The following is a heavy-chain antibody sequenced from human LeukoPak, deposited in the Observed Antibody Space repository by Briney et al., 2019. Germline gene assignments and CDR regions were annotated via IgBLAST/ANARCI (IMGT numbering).Heavy chain of an antibody. D-gene: IGHD3-10*01. V-gene: IGHV3-48*02. CDR2: ISTSSSPI. CDR3: ARVGRFGETPGYYFDD. J-gene: IGHJ4*02. Sequence: PGRSLRLSCAASGFTFSSYSMSWVRQAPGKGLEWLSYISTSSSPIHYADSVKGRFTVPRDNAKNSLSLQMNSLRDEDTAVYFCARVGRFGETPGYYFDDWGQGTLVTVS. CDR1: GFTFSSYS.